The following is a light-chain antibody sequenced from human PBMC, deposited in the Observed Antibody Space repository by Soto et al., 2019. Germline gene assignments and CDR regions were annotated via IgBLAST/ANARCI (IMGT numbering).Light chain of an antibody. Sequence: QSVLTQPPSVSGAPGQRVTISCTGSSSDIGAGYDVHWYQQLPGTAPKLLIFGSSNRPLGVPDRFSGSKSGTSASLAITGLQAEDEADYYCQSYDSSLSGFYVFGTGTKLTVL. CDR2: GSS. J-gene: IGLJ1*01. V-gene: IGLV1-40*01. CDR1: SSDIGAGYD. CDR3: QSYDSSLSGFYV.